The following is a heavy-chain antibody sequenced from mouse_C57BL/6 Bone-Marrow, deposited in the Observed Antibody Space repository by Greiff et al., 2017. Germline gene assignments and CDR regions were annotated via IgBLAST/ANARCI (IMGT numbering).Heavy chain of an antibody. CDR3: TTYGPYARDY. V-gene: IGHV14-4*01. CDR2: IDPENGDT. J-gene: IGHJ4*01. CDR1: GFNIKDDY. Sequence: VQLQQSGAELVRPGASVKLSCTASGFNIKDDYMHWVKQRPEQGLEWIGWIDPENGDTKSASKFQGKATITADTASHPAYLQFSSRTSEDTAVYDCTTYGPYARDYWGQGTSVTVSS. D-gene: IGHD1-2*01.